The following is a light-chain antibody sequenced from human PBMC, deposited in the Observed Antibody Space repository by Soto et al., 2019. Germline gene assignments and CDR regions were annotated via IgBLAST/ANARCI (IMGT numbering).Light chain of an antibody. Sequence: EIVMTQSPATLFVSPGQRATLSFMASQSVSSGLSWYQQKPGQAPRLLIYGASTRATGIPARFSGSGSGTEFTLTISSLQSEDYAVYYCQQYNNWPPYTFGQGTKVDIK. J-gene: IGKJ2*01. CDR1: QSVSSG. V-gene: IGKV3-15*01. CDR3: QQYNNWPPYT. CDR2: GAS.